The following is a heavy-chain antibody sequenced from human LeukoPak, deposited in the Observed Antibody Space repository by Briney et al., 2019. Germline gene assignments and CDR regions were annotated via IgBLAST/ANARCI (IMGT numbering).Heavy chain of an antibody. CDR2: ISAYSGNT. V-gene: IGHV1-18*01. Sequence: ASVKVSCKASGYTFTSYGISWVRQAPGQGLEWMGLISAYSGNTNFAQRLQGRVTMTTDTSTSTAYMELRSLRSDDTAVYFCARGADTGSYGSLVYFDYWGQGTLVTVSS. J-gene: IGHJ4*02. CDR3: ARGADTGSYGSLVYFDY. CDR1: GYTFTSYG. D-gene: IGHD3-16*01.